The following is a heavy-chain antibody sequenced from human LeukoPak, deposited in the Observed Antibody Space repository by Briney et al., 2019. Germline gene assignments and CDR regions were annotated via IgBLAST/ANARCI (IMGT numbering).Heavy chain of an antibody. CDR2: INPSGGST. J-gene: IGHJ6*02. V-gene: IGHV1-46*01. Sequence: ASVKVSCKASGYTFTSYYMHWVRQAPGQGLEWKGIINPSGGSTSYAQKCQGRVTMTRDTSTSTVYMELSSLRSEDTAVYYCARSPLSDYGMDVWGQGTTVTVSS. CDR3: ARSPLSDYGMDV. CDR1: GYTFTSYY.